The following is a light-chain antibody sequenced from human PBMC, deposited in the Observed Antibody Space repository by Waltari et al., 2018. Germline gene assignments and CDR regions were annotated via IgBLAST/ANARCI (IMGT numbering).Light chain of an antibody. CDR2: EVS. J-gene: IGLJ2*01. CDR3: SSYAGSNAVI. Sequence: QSALTQPPSASGSPGQSVTISCTGTSSDVGGYNSVSCYQQHPGKAPKLMIYEVSKRPSGVPDRFSGSKSGNTASLTVSGLQAEDEADFYCSSYAGSNAVIFGGGTKLTVL. V-gene: IGLV2-8*01. CDR1: SSDVGGYNS.